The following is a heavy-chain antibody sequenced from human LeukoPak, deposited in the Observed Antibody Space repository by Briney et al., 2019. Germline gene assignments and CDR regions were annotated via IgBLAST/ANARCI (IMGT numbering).Heavy chain of an antibody. CDR3: AAGCSSTSCYWYYYTDV. J-gene: IGHJ6*03. CDR1: GGSFSDYY. D-gene: IGHD2-2*01. V-gene: IGHV4-34*01. CDR2: INQSGST. Sequence: SETLSLTCAVYGGSFSDYYWNWIRQPPGKGLERIGEINQSGSTNYNPSLKSRVTISVDTSKKQFSLNLSPVTAADTAVYYCAAGCSSTSCYWYYYTDVWGKGTTVTVSS.